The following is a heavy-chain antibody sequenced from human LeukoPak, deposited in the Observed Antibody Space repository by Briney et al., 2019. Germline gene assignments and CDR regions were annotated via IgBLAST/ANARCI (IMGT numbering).Heavy chain of an antibody. J-gene: IGHJ4*02. CDR1: GFTFSDYY. D-gene: IGHD2-15*01. V-gene: IGHV3-11*01. Sequence: GGSLRLSCAASGFTFSDYYMSWIRQAPGKGLEWVSYISSSGSTIYFADSVKGRFTISRDNAKNSLYLQMNSLRAEDTAVYYCARVSAARRVAAPLDYWGQGTLVTVSS. CDR2: ISSSGSTI. CDR3: ARVSAARRVAAPLDY.